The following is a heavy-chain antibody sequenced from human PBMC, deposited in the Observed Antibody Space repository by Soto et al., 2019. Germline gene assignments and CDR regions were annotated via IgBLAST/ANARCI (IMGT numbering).Heavy chain of an antibody. D-gene: IGHD5-12*01. V-gene: IGHV4-59*01. J-gene: IGHJ4*02. CDR2: IYYSGST. Sequence: NPSETLSLTCTVSGGSISSYYWSWIRQPPGKGLEWIGYIYYSGSTNYNPSLKSRVTISVDTSKNQFSLKLSSVTAADTAVYYCARVRRDGYNNYFDYWGQGTLVTVSS. CDR1: GGSISSYY. CDR3: ARVRRDGYNNYFDY.